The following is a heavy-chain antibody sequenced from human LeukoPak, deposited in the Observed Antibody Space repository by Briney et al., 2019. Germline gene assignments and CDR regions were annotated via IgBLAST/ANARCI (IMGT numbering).Heavy chain of an antibody. CDR1: GFTFSSYA. Sequence: GGSLRLSCAASGFTFSSYAMSWVRQAPGKGLEWVSAISGSGGSTYYADSVKGRFTIPRDNSKNTLYLQMNSLRAEDTAVYYCAKDYYDSSGYSDAYDYWDQGTLVTVSS. V-gene: IGHV3-23*01. CDR3: AKDYYDSSGYSDAYDY. D-gene: IGHD3-22*01. J-gene: IGHJ4*02. CDR2: ISGSGGST.